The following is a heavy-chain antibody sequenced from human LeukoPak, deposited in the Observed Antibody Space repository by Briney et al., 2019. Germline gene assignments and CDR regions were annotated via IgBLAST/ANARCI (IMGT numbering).Heavy chain of an antibody. J-gene: IGHJ4*02. CDR1: GFTFNTYE. V-gene: IGHV3-48*03. CDR2: IGTSGSPK. Sequence: PGGSLRLSCAASGFTFNTYEMIWVRQAPGKGLEWLSYIGTSGSPKYYADSVKGRFTISRDNAKNSLSLQMNSLRAEDTAVYYCAKDSSPLLWFGEFDYWGQGTLVTVSS. CDR3: AKDSSPLLWFGEFDY. D-gene: IGHD3-10*01.